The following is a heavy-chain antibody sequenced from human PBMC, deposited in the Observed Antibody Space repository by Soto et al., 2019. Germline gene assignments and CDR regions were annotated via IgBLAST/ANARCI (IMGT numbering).Heavy chain of an antibody. CDR1: GYTLTELS. J-gene: IGHJ3*02. CDR2: FDPEDGET. V-gene: IGHV1-24*01. Sequence: ASVKVSCMVSGYTLTELSMHWVRQAPGKGMEWMGGFDPEDGETIYAQKFQGRITMTEDTSTDTAYMELSSPRSEDTAVYYCATDLIAAAGTGSAFDIWGQGTMVTVSS. CDR3: ATDLIAAAGTGSAFDI. D-gene: IGHD6-13*01.